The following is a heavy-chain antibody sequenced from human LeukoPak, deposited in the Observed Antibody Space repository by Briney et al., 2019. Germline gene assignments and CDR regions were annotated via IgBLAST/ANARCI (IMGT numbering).Heavy chain of an antibody. CDR3: ARKSGRSGGPNQIYYYYGLDV. CDR2: VNHSGST. CDR1: GGSFSGHY. J-gene: IGHJ6*02. D-gene: IGHD6-19*01. Sequence: SGTLSLTCAVNGGSFSGHYWTWIRQSPGKGLEWIGEVNHSGSTNYNPSLKSRVTISVDTSKNQFSLKLISVTAAEAAVYYCARKSGRSGGPNQIYYYYGLDVWGQGTTVIVSS. V-gene: IGHV4-34*01.